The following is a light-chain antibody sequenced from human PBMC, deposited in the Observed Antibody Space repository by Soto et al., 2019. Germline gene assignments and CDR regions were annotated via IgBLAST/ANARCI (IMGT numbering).Light chain of an antibody. Sequence: EIVMTQSPATLSVSPGERATLSCRASQSVSSNVAWYQKKPGPAPRLLIYGASTRDTGIPTRFSGSGSGTEFTLTVSSLQSEDFAVYYCQQYNNWWTFGQGTRVEIK. J-gene: IGKJ1*01. CDR2: GAS. CDR3: QQYNNWWT. CDR1: QSVSSN. V-gene: IGKV3-15*01.